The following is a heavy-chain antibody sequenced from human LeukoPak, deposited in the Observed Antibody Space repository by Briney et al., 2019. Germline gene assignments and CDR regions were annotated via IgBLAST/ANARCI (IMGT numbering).Heavy chain of an antibody. CDR2: IYYSGTT. V-gene: IGHV4-59*01. CDR3: ARLHSSRAEEFDP. J-gene: IGHJ5*02. Sequence: SETLSLTCTVSGGSIGGYYWSWIRQPPGKGLEWIGYIYYSGTTNYNPSLRSRVTISVDTSKNQFSLRLSSVTATDTAVYYCARLHSSRAEEFDPWGQGTLVTVSS. CDR1: GGSIGGYY.